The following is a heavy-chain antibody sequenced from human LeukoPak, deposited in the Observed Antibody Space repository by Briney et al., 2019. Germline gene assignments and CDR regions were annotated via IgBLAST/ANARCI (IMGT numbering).Heavy chain of an antibody. CDR3: ARVKHYYDFWSGYDDAFDI. D-gene: IGHD3-3*01. Sequence: PSETLSLTCTVPGGSISSYYWSWIRQPAGKGLEWIGRIYTSGSTNYNPSLKSRVTMSVDTSKNQFSLKLSSVTAADTAVYYCARVKHYYDFWSGYDDAFDIWGQGTMVTVSS. V-gene: IGHV4-4*07. J-gene: IGHJ3*02. CDR1: GGSISSYY. CDR2: IYTSGST.